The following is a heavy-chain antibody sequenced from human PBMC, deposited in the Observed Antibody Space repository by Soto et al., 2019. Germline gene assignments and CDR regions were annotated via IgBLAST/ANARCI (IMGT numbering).Heavy chain of an antibody. CDR2: ISYDGSNK. V-gene: IGHV3-30-3*01. CDR3: ARGYALSQSSCYRRYCDYYYGMDV. J-gene: IGHJ6*02. Sequence: AGGSLRLSCAASGFTFSSYAMPWVRQAPGKGLEWVAVISYDGSNKYYADSVKGRFTISRDNSKNTLYLQMNSLRAEDTAVYYCARGYALSQSSCYRRYCDYYYGMDVWGQGTTVTVSS. CDR1: GFTFSSYA. D-gene: IGHD2-2*01.